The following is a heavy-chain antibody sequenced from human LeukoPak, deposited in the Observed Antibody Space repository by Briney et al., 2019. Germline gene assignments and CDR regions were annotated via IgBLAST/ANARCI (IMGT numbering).Heavy chain of an antibody. CDR3: ARDLSATARAYDY. V-gene: IGHV3-21*01. CDR2: ISISGTYI. D-gene: IGHD1-26*01. J-gene: IGHJ4*02. CDR1: GFILSDYN. Sequence: GGSLRLSCAASGFILSDYNMNWVRQAPGKGLEWVSFISISGTYITYADSVKGRFTISRDNAKNPLYLQMNSLRAEDTAVYYCARDLSATARAYDYWGQGTLVTVSS.